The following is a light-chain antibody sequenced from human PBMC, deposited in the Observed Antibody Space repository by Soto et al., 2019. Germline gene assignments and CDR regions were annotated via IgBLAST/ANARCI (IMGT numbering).Light chain of an antibody. CDR2: SAS. CDR1: QDISSS. Sequence: DIQMTQSPASVSASVGDKVTITCRASQDISSSLAWYQQKPGKTPDLLIYSASSLRSGVPPRFSGTGSGTDFTFTISSLQPEYCATYYCQQANSFPRTFGQGTKLEIK. V-gene: IGKV1-12*01. CDR3: QQANSFPRT. J-gene: IGKJ2*01.